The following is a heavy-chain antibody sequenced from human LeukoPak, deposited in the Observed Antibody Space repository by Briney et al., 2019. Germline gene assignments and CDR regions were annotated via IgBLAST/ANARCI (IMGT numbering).Heavy chain of an antibody. CDR2: IFYSGST. J-gene: IGHJ4*02. Sequence: SETLSLTCTVTGGSIGHYYWSWIRQPPGKGLEWIGYIFYSGSTSYNLSLKSRVTIPLDTSKNRFSLKMTSATVADTAVYYCARHQYGGGPIDHWGPGTVVTVSS. CDR1: GGSIGHYY. D-gene: IGHD4-23*01. CDR3: ARHQYGGGPIDH. V-gene: IGHV4-59*08.